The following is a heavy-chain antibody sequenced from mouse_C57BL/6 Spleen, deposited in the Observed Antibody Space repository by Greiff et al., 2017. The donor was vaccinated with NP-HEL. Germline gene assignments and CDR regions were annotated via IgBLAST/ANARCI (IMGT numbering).Heavy chain of an antibody. Sequence: QVQLQQSGPELVKPGASVKISCKASGYSFTSYYIHWVKQRPGQGLEWIGWIYPGSGNTKYNEKFKGKATLTADTSSSTAYMQLSSLTSEDSAVYYCARDLGYWYFDVWGTGTTVTVSS. V-gene: IGHV1-66*01. D-gene: IGHD4-1*01. J-gene: IGHJ1*03. CDR3: ARDLGYWYFDV. CDR1: GYSFTSYY. CDR2: IYPGSGNT.